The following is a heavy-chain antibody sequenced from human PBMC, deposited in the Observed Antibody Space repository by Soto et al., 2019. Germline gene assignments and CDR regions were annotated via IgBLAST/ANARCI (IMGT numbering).Heavy chain of an antibody. D-gene: IGHD3-16*01. CDR3: ARDPDYGALDY. J-gene: IGHJ4*02. V-gene: IGHV1-18*01. CDR2: ISAYTGDT. CDR1: GYSLSNYG. Sequence: GASVKVSCKASGYSLSNYGFSWVRQAPGQGLEWMGWISAYTGDTNYAQKLQGRVTMTIDTSTTTAYMELNSLRADDTAVYYCARDPDYGALDYWGQGTLVTVSS.